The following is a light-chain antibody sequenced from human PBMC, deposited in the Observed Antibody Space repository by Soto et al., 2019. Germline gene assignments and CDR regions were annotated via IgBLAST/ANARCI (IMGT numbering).Light chain of an antibody. CDR2: LNSDGSH. Sequence: QSVLTQSPSASASLGASVKLTCTLSSGHSSYAIAWHQQQPEKGPRYLMKLNSDGSHSKGDGIPDRFSGCSSGAERYLTIPSLQSEDESEYYCQAWDSGTVVFGGGTKLTVL. CDR3: QAWDSGTVV. J-gene: IGLJ2*01. CDR1: SGHSSYA. V-gene: IGLV4-69*01.